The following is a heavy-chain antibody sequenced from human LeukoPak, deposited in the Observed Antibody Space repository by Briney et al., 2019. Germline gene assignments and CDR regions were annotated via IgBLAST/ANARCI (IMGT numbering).Heavy chain of an antibody. CDR1: GFTFSGSP. CDR3: TQSNY. V-gene: IGHV3-73*01. J-gene: IGHJ4*02. CDR2: IRSKADNYAT. Sequence: GRSLILSCAASGFTFSGSPILWVRQASGKGLEWVGRIRSKADNYATAYAASVQGRCTISRDDSKSTAYLQLNSLKTEDTAVYYCTQSNYWGQGALVTVSS.